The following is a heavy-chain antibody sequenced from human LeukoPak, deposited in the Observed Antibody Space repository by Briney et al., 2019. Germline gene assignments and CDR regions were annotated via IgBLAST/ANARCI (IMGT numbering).Heavy chain of an antibody. CDR3: ARGIPGIAAAGIDY. D-gene: IGHD6-13*01. CDR2: INAGNGNT. J-gene: IGHJ4*02. V-gene: IGHV1-3*01. CDR1: GYTFTSYA. Sequence: ASVKVSCKASGYTFTSYAMHWVRQAPGQRLEWMGWINAGNGNTKYSQKFQGRVTITRDTSASTAYMELSSLRSEDTAVYYCARGIPGIAAAGIDYWGQGTLVTVSS.